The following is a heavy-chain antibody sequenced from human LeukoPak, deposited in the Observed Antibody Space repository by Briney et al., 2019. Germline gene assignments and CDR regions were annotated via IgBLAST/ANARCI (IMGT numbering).Heavy chain of an antibody. CDR1: GFTFSSYA. J-gene: IGHJ4*02. V-gene: IGHV3-23*01. CDR2: ISGSGGST. D-gene: IGHD3-3*01. CDR3: ARVKAGVVIRHFDY. Sequence: PGGSLRLSCAASGFTFSSYAMSWVRQAPGKGLGWVSAISGSGGSTYYADSVKGRFTISRDNAKNSLYLQMNSLRAEDTAVYYCARVKAGVVIRHFDYWGQGTLVTVSS.